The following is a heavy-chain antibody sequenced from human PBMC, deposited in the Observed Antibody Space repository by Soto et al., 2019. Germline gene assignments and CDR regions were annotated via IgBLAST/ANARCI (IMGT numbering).Heavy chain of an antibody. Sequence: QVQLVQSGAEVKKPGSSVKVSCKASGGNFGSYAISWVRQAPGQGLEWMGGIITIPGTANYAQKFQGRVTIAADESTSTAYMELSSLRSEDTAVYYCARSQGSSTSLEIYYYYYYGMDVWGQGTTVTVSS. CDR3: ARSQGSSTSLEIYYYYYYGMDV. V-gene: IGHV1-69*01. D-gene: IGHD2-2*01. CDR2: IITIPGTA. CDR1: GGNFGSYA. J-gene: IGHJ6*02.